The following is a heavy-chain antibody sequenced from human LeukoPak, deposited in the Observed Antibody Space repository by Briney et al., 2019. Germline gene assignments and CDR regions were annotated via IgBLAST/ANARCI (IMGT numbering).Heavy chain of an antibody. CDR3: ARDPHYSSGWYGNWFDP. D-gene: IGHD6-19*01. Sequence: ALVKVSCKASGYTFTGYYMHWVRQAPGQGLEWMGWINPNSGGTNYAQKFQGRVTMTRDTSISTAYMELSRLRSDDTAVYYCARDPHYSSGWYGNWFDPWGQGTLVTVSS. V-gene: IGHV1-2*02. J-gene: IGHJ5*02. CDR2: INPNSGGT. CDR1: GYTFTGYY.